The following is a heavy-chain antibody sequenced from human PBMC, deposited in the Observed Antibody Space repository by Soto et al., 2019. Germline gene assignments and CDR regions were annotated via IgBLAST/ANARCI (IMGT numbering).Heavy chain of an antibody. D-gene: IGHD3-16*01. V-gene: IGHV3-74*01. CDR2: INSDDTSS. CDR3: ERGSRWGGHDYFDY. Sequence: EVQLMESGGGLVQPGESLRLSCAASGLSVSNYWMHWVRQTPGKGLVWVSRINSDDTSSSYAASVKGRFTISRDNAKNTMYLQMNSLRAADTAVYYCERGSRWGGHDYFDYWGQGTLVTVSS. CDR1: GLSVSNYW. J-gene: IGHJ4*02.